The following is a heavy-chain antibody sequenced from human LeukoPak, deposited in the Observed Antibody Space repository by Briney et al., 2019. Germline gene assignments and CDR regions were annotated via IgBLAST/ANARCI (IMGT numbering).Heavy chain of an antibody. CDR3: ARAGAAAGPRIYYYYYMDV. Sequence: ASVKVSCKASGYTFTVSYMHWVRQAPGQGLEWMGWINPNNGGTNYAQKFQGRVTMTRDTSISTAYMELSRLRSDDTAVYYCARAGAAAGPRIYYYYYMDVWGKGTTVTVSS. CDR1: GYTFTVSY. J-gene: IGHJ6*03. V-gene: IGHV1-2*02. D-gene: IGHD6-13*01. CDR2: INPNNGGT.